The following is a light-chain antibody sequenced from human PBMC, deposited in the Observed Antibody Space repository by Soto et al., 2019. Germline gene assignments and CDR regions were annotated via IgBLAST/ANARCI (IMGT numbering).Light chain of an antibody. CDR2: DDS. CDR1: NIGSNR. CDR3: QVWDSSSDHYV. Sequence: SYELTQPPSVSVAPGQTARVTCGGNNIGSNRVHWYQQKPGQAPVLVVHDDSDRPSGIPERFSGSNSGNTATLIISRVEAGDEADYYCQVWDSSSDHYVFGTGTKVTVL. V-gene: IGLV3-21*02. J-gene: IGLJ1*01.